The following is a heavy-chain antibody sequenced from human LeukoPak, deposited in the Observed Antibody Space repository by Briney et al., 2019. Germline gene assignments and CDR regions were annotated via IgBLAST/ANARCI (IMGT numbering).Heavy chain of an antibody. J-gene: IGHJ6*03. CDR2: INTNTGNP. CDR1: GGTFSSYA. V-gene: IGHV7-4-1*02. D-gene: IGHD6-13*01. CDR3: ARIIGAAGYMDV. Sequence: GASVKVSCKASGGTFSSYAISWVRQAPGQGLEWMGWINTNTGNPTYAQGFTGRFVFSLDTSVRTAYLQISSLKAEDTAVYYCARIIGAAGYMDVWGKGTTVTVSS.